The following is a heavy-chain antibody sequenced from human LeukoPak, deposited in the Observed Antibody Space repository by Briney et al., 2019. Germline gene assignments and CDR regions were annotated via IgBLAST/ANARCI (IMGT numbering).Heavy chain of an antibody. CDR1: GFTFSSYA. V-gene: IGHV3-23*01. Sequence: PGGSLRLSCAASGFTFSSYAMSWVRQAPGKGLEWVSAISGSGGSTYYADCVKGRFTIARDNSKNTLYLQMNSLRADDTAVYYCAKDAVAPQYYDILTGYYRFNWFDPWGQGTLVTVSS. J-gene: IGHJ5*02. CDR3: AKDAVAPQYYDILTGYYRFNWFDP. D-gene: IGHD3-9*01. CDR2: ISGSGGST.